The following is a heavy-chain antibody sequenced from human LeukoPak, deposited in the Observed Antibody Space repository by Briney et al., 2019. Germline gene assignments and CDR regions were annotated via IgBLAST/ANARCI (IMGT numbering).Heavy chain of an antibody. V-gene: IGHV3-23*01. CDR1: GFTFSSYA. J-gene: IGHJ4*02. Sequence: GGSLRLSCAASGFTFSSYAMSWVRQAPGKGLEWVSAISGSGGSTYYADSVKGRFTISRDNSKNTLYLQMNSLRAEDTAVYYCAKRACSSTSCPANFLFWGQGTLVTVSS. CDR3: AKRACSSTSCPANFLF. CDR2: ISGSGGST. D-gene: IGHD2-2*01.